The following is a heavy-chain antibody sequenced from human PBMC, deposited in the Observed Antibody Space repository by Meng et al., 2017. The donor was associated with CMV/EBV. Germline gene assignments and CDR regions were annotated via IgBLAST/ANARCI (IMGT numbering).Heavy chain of an antibody. CDR2: IYYSGST. V-gene: IGHV4-59*01. D-gene: IGHD3-10*01. CDR1: GGSISRYY. J-gene: IGHJ6*02. CDR3: ARDPNLWSGMDV. Sequence: SETLSLTCTVSGGSISRYYWSWIRQPPGKGLEWIGYIYYSGSTNYNPSLKSRVTISVDTSKNQFSLKLSSVTAADTAVYYCARDPNLWSGMDVWGQGTTVTVSS.